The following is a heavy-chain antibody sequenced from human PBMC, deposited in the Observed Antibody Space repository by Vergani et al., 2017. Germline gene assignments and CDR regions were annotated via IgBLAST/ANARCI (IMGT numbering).Heavy chain of an antibody. J-gene: IGHJ4*02. CDR1: GGSLSGSY. CDR3: ARAGTWLPNN. CDR2: INHSGSA. D-gene: IGHD3-9*01. V-gene: IGHV4-34*02. Sequence: QVQLQQWGAGLVKPSETLSLTCVVHGGSLSGSYWSWIRQPPGKGLEWIGEINHSGSANYNPSLQSRVTISIDTSKNQFSLRLFSVTAADTAVYYCARAGTWLPNNWGQGTLVTVS.